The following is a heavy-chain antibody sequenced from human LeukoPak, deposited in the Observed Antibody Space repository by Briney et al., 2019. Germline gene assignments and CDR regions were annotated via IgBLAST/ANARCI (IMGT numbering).Heavy chain of an antibody. CDR1: GFTFSSYW. J-gene: IGHJ1*01. V-gene: IGHV3-7*01. CDR2: IKQDGSEK. D-gene: IGHD6-13*01. Sequence: GGSLRLSCAAPGFTFSSYWMTWVRQAPGKGLEWVANIKQDGSEKYYVDSVKGRFTISRDNAKNSLYLQMNSLRAEDTAVYYCARDWASGSSSWYTHWGQGTLVTVSS. CDR3: ARDWASGSSSWYTH.